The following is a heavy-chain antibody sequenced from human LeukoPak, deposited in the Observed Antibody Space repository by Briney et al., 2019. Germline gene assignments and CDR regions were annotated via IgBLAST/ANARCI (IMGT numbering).Heavy chain of an antibody. CDR3: ARTRGYDYVWGSYAY. Sequence: GASVKVSCKASGGTFSSYAISWVRQAPGQGLEWMGGIIPIFGTANYAQKFQGRVTITADKSTSTAYMELSSLRSDDTAVYYCARTRGYDYVWGSYAYWGQGTLVTVSS. CDR1: GGTFSSYA. D-gene: IGHD3-16*01. J-gene: IGHJ4*02. V-gene: IGHV1-69*06. CDR2: IIPIFGTA.